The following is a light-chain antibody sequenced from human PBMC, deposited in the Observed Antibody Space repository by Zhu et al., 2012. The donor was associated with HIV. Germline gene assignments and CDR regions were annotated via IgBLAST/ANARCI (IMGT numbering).Light chain of an antibody. CDR2: GTS. Sequence: VLTQSPGTLSFSPGERATLSCRASQAVYSNYLAWYQQKPGQAPRLLIYGTSARASGIPDRFTGSGSGTDFTLTISRLEPEDFAVYYCQQYGTFPRTFGQGTKRGD. J-gene: IGKJ2*01. V-gene: IGKV3-20*01. CDR1: QAVYSNY. CDR3: QQYGTFPRT.